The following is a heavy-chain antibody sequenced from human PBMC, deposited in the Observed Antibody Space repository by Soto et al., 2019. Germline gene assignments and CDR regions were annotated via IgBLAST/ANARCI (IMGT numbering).Heavy chain of an antibody. J-gene: IGHJ4*02. Sequence: QVQLQESGPGLVKPSETLSLTCTVSGGSVSSGSYYWSWIRQPPGKGLEWIGYIYYSGSTNYNPSLKSRVTLSVDTSKNQFSLKLSSVTAADTAVYYCARDHPYSSGWYYFDYWGQGTLVTVSS. V-gene: IGHV4-61*01. CDR1: GGSVSSGSYY. D-gene: IGHD6-19*01. CDR3: ARDHPYSSGWYYFDY. CDR2: IYYSGST.